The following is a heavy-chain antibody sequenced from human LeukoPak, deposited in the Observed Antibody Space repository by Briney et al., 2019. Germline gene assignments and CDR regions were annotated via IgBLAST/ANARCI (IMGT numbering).Heavy chain of an antibody. CDR2: INPSGGST. CDR3: ARDSDDFWSGYYI. J-gene: IGHJ4*02. Sequence: ASVKVSCKASGYTFTSYYMHWVRQAPGQGLEWMGIINPSGGSTSYAQKFQGRVTITADESTSTAYMELSSLRSEDTAVYYCARDSDDFWSGYYIWGQGTLVTVSS. CDR1: GYTFTSYY. D-gene: IGHD3-3*01. V-gene: IGHV1-46*01.